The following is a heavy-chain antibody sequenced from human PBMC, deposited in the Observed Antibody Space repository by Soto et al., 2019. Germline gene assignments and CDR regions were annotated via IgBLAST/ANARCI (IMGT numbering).Heavy chain of an antibody. CDR1: GFPFSTYG. J-gene: IGHJ3*02. Sequence: QVQLVESGGGVVQPGRSLRLSCVASGFPFSTYGMHWVRQAPGKGLEWVAMIWNDGSNKYYTDSMKDRFTISRDNSRNTLYHQINRLIDDHPAVYYCGVELHDLQALHIWGQGTLVTVSS. D-gene: IGHD2-15*01. CDR2: IWNDGSNK. CDR3: GVELHDLQALHI. V-gene: IGHV3-33*03.